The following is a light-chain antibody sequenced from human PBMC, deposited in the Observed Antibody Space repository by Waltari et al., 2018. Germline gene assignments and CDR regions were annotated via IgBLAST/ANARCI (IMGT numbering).Light chain of an antibody. V-gene: IGKV3-15*01. J-gene: IGKJ4*01. CDR2: GAS. CDR1: QNIDNN. Sequence: EVVMTQSPAALSVSPVVRVTLSCKASQNIDNNLAWYQQKPGQSPRLLIYGASTRATGVPARFSGSGSGTDFTLTISSLQSEDCAVFYCQQYNRWPPLTFGGGTKVEIK. CDR3: QQYNRWPPLT.